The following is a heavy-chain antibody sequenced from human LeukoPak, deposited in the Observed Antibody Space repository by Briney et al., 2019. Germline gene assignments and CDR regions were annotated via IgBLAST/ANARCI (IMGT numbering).Heavy chain of an antibody. CDR1: GGSISSSSYY. D-gene: IGHD2-2*01. V-gene: IGHV4-39*01. CDR2: IYYSGST. CDR3: ASLGYCSSTNCPTDY. J-gene: IGHJ4*02. Sequence: SETLSLTCTVSGGSISSSSYYWGWIRQPPGKGLEWIGSIYYSGSTYYNPSLKSRVTISVDTSKNQFSLKLSSVTAADTAVYYCASLGYCSSTNCPTDYWGQGTLVTVSS.